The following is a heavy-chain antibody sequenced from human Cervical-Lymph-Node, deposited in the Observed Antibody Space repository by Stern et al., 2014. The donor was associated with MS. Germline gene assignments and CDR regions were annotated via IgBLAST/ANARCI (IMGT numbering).Heavy chain of an antibody. Sequence: QVHLQESGPGLVKPSETLSLTCNISGDSISRSSHYWAWIRQPPGKCLEWIGSLLYSGRTYYNPSLEGQFPISAATSEPSLPLKVKSVSASDTAVYICARHRGSFYGGYYFDYWGLGILVSVSS. V-gene: IGHV4-39*01. CDR2: LLYSGRT. CDR3: ARHRGSFYGGYYFDY. J-gene: IGHJ4*01. CDR1: GDSISRSSHY. D-gene: IGHD2/OR15-2a*01.